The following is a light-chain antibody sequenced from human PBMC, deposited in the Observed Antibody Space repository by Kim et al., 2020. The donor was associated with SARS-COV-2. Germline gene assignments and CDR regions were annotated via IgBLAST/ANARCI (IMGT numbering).Light chain of an antibody. CDR3: QQYGASPLST. V-gene: IGKV3-20*01. Sequence: PGERATLSCRASQRVTGTYLAWYQQRPGQAPRLLIYDASSRATGIPDRFSGSGSGTDFTLTISRLEPEDFAVYYCQQYGASPLSTFGQGTKVDIK. CDR1: QRVTGTY. J-gene: IGKJ2*01. CDR2: DAS.